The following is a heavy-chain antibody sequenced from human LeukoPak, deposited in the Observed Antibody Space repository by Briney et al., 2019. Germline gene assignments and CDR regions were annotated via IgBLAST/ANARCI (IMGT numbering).Heavy chain of an antibody. CDR2: IYYSGST. V-gene: IGHV4-59*01. J-gene: IGHJ4*02. CDR3: ARDTNDFWSGTRFDY. D-gene: IGHD3-3*01. CDR1: GGSISSYY. Sequence: ASETLSLTCTVSGGSISSYYWSWIRQPPGKGLEWIGYIYYSGSTNYNPSLKSRVTISVDTSKNQFSLKLSSVTAADTAVYYCARDTNDFWSGTRFDYWGQGTLVTVSS.